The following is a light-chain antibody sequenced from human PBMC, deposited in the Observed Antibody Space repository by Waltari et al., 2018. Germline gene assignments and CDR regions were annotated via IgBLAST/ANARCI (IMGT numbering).Light chain of an antibody. CDR2: GAS. Sequence: EIVMTQSPATLSVSPGERATLSCRASQSVSINLAWYQQKPGQAPRLLIFGASTRATGIAARSSGSGYGTEFTLTISSLQSEDFAVYYCQHYHNWSLTFGGRSKVEIK. CDR1: QSVSIN. V-gene: IGKV3-15*01. J-gene: IGKJ4*01. CDR3: QHYHNWSLT.